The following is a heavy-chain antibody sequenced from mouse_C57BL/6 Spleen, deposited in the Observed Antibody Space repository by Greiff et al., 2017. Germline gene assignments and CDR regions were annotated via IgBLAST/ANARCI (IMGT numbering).Heavy chain of an antibody. CDR3: ARNDDYGSSYGYAMDY. CDR1: GFSLTSYG. D-gene: IGHD1-1*01. Sequence: VKLMESGPGLVQPSQSLSITCTVSGFSLTSYGVHWVRQSPGKGLEWLGVIWSGGSTDYNAAFISRLSISKDNSKSQVFFKMNSLQADDTAIYYCARNDDYGSSYGYAMDYWGQGTSVTVSS. V-gene: IGHV2-2*01. CDR2: IWSGGST. J-gene: IGHJ4*01.